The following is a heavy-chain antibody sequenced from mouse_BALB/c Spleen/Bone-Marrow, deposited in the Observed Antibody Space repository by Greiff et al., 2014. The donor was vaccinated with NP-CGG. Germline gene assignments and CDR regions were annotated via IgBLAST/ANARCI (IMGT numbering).Heavy chain of an antibody. CDR3: ARREGNHATWFAY. D-gene: IGHD2-1*01. V-gene: IGHV3-1*02. Sequence: LMESSQSLSLTCTVTGYSITSGYSWHWIRQFPGNKLEWMGYIHYSGSTNYNPSLKSRISITRDTSKNQFFLQLNSVTTEDTATYYCARREGNHATWFAYWGQGTLVTVSA. CDR2: IHYSGST. J-gene: IGHJ3*01. CDR1: GYSITSGYS.